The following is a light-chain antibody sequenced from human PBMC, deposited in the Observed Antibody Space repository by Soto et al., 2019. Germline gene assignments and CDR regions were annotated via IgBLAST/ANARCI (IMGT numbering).Light chain of an antibody. CDR2: GAS. J-gene: IGKJ1*01. CDR3: QQYGSSPRT. CDR1: QSVSRSY. V-gene: IGKV3-20*01. Sequence: EIVLTQSPGTLSLSPGERATLSCRASQSVSRSYLAWYQQKPGQAPRLLIYGASSRATGIPDRFSGSGSGTDFTLTSSRLEPEDFAVYYCQQYGSSPRTFGQGTKVEIK.